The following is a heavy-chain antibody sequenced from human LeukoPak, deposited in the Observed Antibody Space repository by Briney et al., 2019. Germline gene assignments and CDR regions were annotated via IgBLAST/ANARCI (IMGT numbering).Heavy chain of an antibody. V-gene: IGHV3-66*02. D-gene: IGHD4/OR15-4a*01. CDR3: ARYLTYYYYYGMDV. CDR1: GFTVSSNY. Sequence: PGGSLRLSCAASGFTVSSNYMSWVRQAPGKGLEWVSVIYSGGSTYYADSVKGRFTISRDNSKNTLYLQMNSLRAEDTAVYYCARYLTYYYYYGMDVWGQGTTVTVPS. J-gene: IGHJ6*02. CDR2: IYSGGST.